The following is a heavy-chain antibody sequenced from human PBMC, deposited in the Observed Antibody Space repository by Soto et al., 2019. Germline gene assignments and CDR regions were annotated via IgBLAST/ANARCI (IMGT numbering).Heavy chain of an antibody. J-gene: IGHJ4*02. CDR2: ISRRSVYI. D-gene: IGHD2-2*01. CDR3: ARDRRTKGYCSSSSCYASDS. Sequence: EVQLVESGGGLVKPGGSLRLSCAGSEFPFSDYTMTWVRQAPGKGLEWVSSISRRSVYIYYADSVKGRFTISRDNAENSLSLLMNSLKAEDTAVYYCARDRRTKGYCSSSSCYASDSWGQGTLVTVSS. V-gene: IGHV3-21*02. CDR1: EFPFSDYT.